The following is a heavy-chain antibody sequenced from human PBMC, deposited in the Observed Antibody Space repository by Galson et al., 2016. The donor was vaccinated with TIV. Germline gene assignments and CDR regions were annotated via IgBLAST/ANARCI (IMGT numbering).Heavy chain of an antibody. D-gene: IGHD3-22*01. Sequence: SLRLSCASSGLAVDKNYMTWVRQAPGKGLEWVALISDSGNTYYSESVRGRFTISRYNSRNTLYLQMSGLRAEDTAVYYCARDRVIDAYYYHYTYGMDVWGQGTTVTVSS. J-gene: IGHJ6*02. CDR1: GLAVDKNY. CDR2: ISDSGNT. CDR3: ARDRVIDAYYYHYTYGMDV. V-gene: IGHV3-66*03.